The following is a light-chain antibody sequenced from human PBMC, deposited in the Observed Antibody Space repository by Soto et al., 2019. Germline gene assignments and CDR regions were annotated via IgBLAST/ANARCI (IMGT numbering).Light chain of an antibody. CDR1: QSISSN. J-gene: IGKJ4*01. V-gene: IGKV3-15*01. CDR3: QQYNNWPLT. Sequence: EIQLTQSPSSLSVSAWERATLSCKASQSISSNLAWSQQKPGQAPRLLIDGASTRATGIPARVTGRGSGTEFTLTISSLQSEDFAVYYCQQYNNWPLTFGGGTKVDI. CDR2: GAS.